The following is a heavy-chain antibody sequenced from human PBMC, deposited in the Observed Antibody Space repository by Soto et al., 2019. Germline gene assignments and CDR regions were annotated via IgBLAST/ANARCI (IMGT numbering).Heavy chain of an antibody. J-gene: IGHJ6*02. CDR2: ISGSGGTT. Sequence: EVQLLESGGGLVPPGGSLRLSCAASGFTFSIYAMSWVRQAPGKGLEWVSAISGSGGTTFYADSVKGRFTISRYNSKNTLYLPMNSLRAEDTAVYYCAKFYGSGIYYPGDYYYYGLDVWGQGTTVTFAS. CDR1: GFTFSIYA. V-gene: IGHV3-23*01. CDR3: AKFYGSGIYYPGDYYYYGLDV. D-gene: IGHD3-10*01.